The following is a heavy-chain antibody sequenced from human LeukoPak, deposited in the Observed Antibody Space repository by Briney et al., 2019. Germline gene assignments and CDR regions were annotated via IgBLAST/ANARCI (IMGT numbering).Heavy chain of an antibody. D-gene: IGHD3-16*02. Sequence: PGGSVRLSCAASGFTFSSYAMSWVRQAPGKGLEWVSAISGSGGSKYYADSVKGRFTISRDNAKNSLYLQMNSLRAEDTAVYYCARAGDYVWGSYRFDYWGQASLATVSS. CDR3: ARAGDYVWGSYRFDY. V-gene: IGHV3-23*01. CDR2: ISGSGGSK. J-gene: IGHJ4*02. CDR1: GFTFSSYA.